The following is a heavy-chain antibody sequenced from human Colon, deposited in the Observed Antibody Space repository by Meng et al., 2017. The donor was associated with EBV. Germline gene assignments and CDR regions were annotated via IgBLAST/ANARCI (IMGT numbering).Heavy chain of an antibody. V-gene: IGHV4-39*07. D-gene: IGHD3-3*02. Sequence: QLHLPESGPGLVQPSATLSLPFTISGGSITSTSSYWGWVRQPPGKGLEWIGSIYYRGSTNYNPSLKSRISMSVDMSKNQFCLKVNSVTAADTAIYYCVISSHNWGQGTLVTVSS. J-gene: IGHJ4*02. CDR1: GGSITSTSSY. CDR3: VISSHN. CDR2: IYYRGST.